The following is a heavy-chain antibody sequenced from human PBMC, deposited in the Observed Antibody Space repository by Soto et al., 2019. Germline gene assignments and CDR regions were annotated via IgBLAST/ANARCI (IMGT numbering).Heavy chain of an antibody. V-gene: IGHV1-2*02. D-gene: IGHD3-22*01. Sequence: ASVKVSCKASGYTFTGYYLHWVRQAPGQGLEWMGWINPKSGGTKYAQNFQGRVTMTRDTSISTAYMDLSRLRSDDTAVYYCARSLSPNELNSSDSRDYYNWVDLWGKGTLVTVS. J-gene: IGHJ5*02. CDR3: ARSLSPNELNSSDSRDYYNWVDL. CDR1: GYTFTGYY. CDR2: INPKSGGT.